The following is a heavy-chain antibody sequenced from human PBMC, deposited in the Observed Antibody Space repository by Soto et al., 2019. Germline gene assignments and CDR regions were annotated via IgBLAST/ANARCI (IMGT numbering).Heavy chain of an antibody. Sequence: GGSLRLSCAASGFTASSNYMSWVRQAPGKGLEWVSVIYSGGSTYYADSVKGRFTISRDNSKNTLYLQMNSLRAEDTAVYYCARENYSSGWYVFYYWGQGTLVTVSS. CDR3: ARENYSSGWYVFYY. CDR1: GFTASSNY. J-gene: IGHJ4*02. D-gene: IGHD6-19*01. CDR2: IYSGGST. V-gene: IGHV3-53*01.